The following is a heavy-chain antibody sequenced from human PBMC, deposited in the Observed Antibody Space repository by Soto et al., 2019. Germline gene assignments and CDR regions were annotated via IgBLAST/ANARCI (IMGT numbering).Heavy chain of an antibody. J-gene: IGHJ4*02. CDR3: AKNPAHYGDSFFDH. CDR1: GFTFRSDA. D-gene: IGHD4-17*01. V-gene: IGHV3-23*01. CDR2: ITGSDSGGT. Sequence: PGGSLRLSCAGSGFTFRSDAMSWVRQAPGKGLEWVAVITGSDSGGTFAYADSVRGRFTISRDNSQNTLYLQMTSLRADDTAVYYCAKNPAHYGDSFFDHWGQGTLVTVSS.